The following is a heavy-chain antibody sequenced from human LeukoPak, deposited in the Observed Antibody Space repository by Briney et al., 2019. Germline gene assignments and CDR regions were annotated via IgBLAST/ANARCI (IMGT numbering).Heavy chain of an antibody. CDR1: GFTFSSYA. CDR3: AKDKYHDSSGTFDY. D-gene: IGHD3-22*01. CDR2: VSASGGGT. Sequence: GRSLRLSCAASGFTFSSYAMHWVRQAPGKGLEWVSRVSASGGGTFYAGSVEGRFIISRDNSKNTLSLQMSSLRAEDTAIYYCAKDKYHDSSGTFDYWGQGTLVTVSS. J-gene: IGHJ4*02. V-gene: IGHV3-23*01.